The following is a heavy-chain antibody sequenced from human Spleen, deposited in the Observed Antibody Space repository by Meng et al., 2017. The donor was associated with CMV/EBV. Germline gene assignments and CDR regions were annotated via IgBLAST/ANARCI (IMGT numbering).Heavy chain of an antibody. CDR1: SSYNVA. J-gene: IGHJ5*02. V-gene: IGHV6-1*01. CDR3: ARDQATSRVWSNWFDP. D-gene: IGHD6-19*01. Sequence: SSYNVAWNWIRQSPSRGLEWLGRTYYRLLWFNEYAVSVKSRINIKADTSKNQFSLQLDSVTPEDTAVYYCARDQATSRVWSNWFDPWGQGILVTVSS. CDR2: TYYRLLWFN.